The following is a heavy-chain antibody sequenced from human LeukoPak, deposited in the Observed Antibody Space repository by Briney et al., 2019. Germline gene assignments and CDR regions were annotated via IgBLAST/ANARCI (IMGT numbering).Heavy chain of an antibody. D-gene: IGHD6-13*01. CDR2: ISSSSSTI. Sequence: GGSLRLSCAASGFTFSSMNWVRQAPGKGLEWVSYISSSSSTIYYADSVKGRFTISRDNAKNSLYLQMNSLRAEDTAVYYCARARVAAAGKVDYWGQGTLVTVSS. CDR1: GFTFSS. CDR3: ARARVAAAGKVDY. J-gene: IGHJ4*02. V-gene: IGHV3-48*04.